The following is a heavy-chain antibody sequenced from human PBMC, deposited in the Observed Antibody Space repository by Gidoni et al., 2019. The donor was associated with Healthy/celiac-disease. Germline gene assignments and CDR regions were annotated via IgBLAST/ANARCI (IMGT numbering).Heavy chain of an antibody. CDR2: IIPILGIA. D-gene: IGHD2-2*01. Sequence: QVQLVQSGAEVKKPGSSVKVSCKASGGPFSSYAISWVRQAPGQGLEWMGRIIPILGIANYAQKFQGRVTITADKSTSTAYMELSSLRSEDTAVYYCARGGGQGTSWVLGWFDPWGQGTLVTVSS. J-gene: IGHJ5*02. V-gene: IGHV1-69*04. CDR1: GGPFSSYA. CDR3: ARGGGQGTSWVLGWFDP.